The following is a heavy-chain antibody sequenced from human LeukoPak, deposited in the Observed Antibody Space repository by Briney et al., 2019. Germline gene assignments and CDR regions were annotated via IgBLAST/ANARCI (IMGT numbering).Heavy chain of an antibody. J-gene: IGHJ4*02. Sequence: GGSLGLSCAASGFTFSSYEMNWVGKAPGKGLEWVSYISSSGSTIYYADSVKGRFTISRDNAKNSLYLQMNSLRAEDTAVYYCARAQDSGGSPYFDYWGQGTLVTVSS. CDR2: ISSSGSTI. V-gene: IGHV3-48*03. D-gene: IGHD2-15*01. CDR1: GFTFSSYE. CDR3: ARAQDSGGSPYFDY.